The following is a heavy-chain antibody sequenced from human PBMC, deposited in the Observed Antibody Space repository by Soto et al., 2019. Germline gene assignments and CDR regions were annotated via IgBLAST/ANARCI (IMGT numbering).Heavy chain of an antibody. CDR2: INPFDGSR. V-gene: IGHV1-46*03. CDR3: SRVDPGETSPFDH. D-gene: IGHD3-10*01. Sequence: ASMKVSRKASCFTLSSHGINLVRQAPGQGLEWMGWINPFDGSRMFAQSFQGRVTMTRDTSTSTVYMEVSSLRSEDTAVYYCSRVDPGETSPFDHWGQGTLVTVSS. J-gene: IGHJ4*02. CDR1: CFTLSSHG.